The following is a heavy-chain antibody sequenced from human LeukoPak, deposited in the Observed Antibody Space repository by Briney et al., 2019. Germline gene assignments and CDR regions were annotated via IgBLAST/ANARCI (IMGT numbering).Heavy chain of an antibody. V-gene: IGHV3-20*04. D-gene: IGHD3-22*01. CDR3: ARDRSTYYYDSSGYSYYFDY. CDR2: INWNGGST. CDR1: GFTFDDYG. J-gene: IGHJ4*02. Sequence: PGGPLRLSCAASGFTFDDYGMSWVRQAPGKGLEWVSGINWNGGSTGYADSVKGRFTISRDNAKNSLYLQMNSLRAEDTALYYCARDRSTYYYDSSGYSYYFDYWGQGTLVTVSS.